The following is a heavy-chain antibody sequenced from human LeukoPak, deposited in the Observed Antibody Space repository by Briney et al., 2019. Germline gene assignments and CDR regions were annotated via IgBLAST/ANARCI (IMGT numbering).Heavy chain of an antibody. J-gene: IGHJ4*02. CDR3: ARDRYSYVYFDY. CDR2: ISSSSSYI. V-gene: IGHV3-21*01. CDR1: GFTFSSYS. D-gene: IGHD5-18*01. Sequence: GGSLRLSCAASGFTFSSYSMNWVRQAPGKGLEWVSSISSSSSYIYYADSVKGRFTISRDNAKNSLYLQMNSLRAEDTAVYYCARDRYSYVYFDYWGREPLVTVSS.